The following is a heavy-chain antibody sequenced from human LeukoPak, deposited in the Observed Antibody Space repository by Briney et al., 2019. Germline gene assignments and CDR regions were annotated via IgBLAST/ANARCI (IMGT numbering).Heavy chain of an antibody. CDR1: GGSFSGYY. D-gene: IGHD3-3*01. CDR3: ASPEWLPDSIDI. CDR2: IKQDGSEE. V-gene: IGHV3-7*01. Sequence: PSETLSLTCAVYGGSFSGYYWSWIRQAPGKGLEWVATIKQDGSEEYYVDSVKGRFTISRDNAKNSLYLQMNSLRAEDTAVYYCASPEWLPDSIDIWGQGTMVTVSS. J-gene: IGHJ3*02.